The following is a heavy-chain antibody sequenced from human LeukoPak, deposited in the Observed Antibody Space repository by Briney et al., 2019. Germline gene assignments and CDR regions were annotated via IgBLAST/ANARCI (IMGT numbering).Heavy chain of an antibody. CDR3: ARDYYGSDYGMDV. CDR1: GFTVSGNY. D-gene: IGHD3-10*01. V-gene: IGHV3-66*01. J-gene: IGHJ6*02. Sequence: GGSLRLSCAASGFTVSGNYMSWVRQAPGKGPEWVSVIYSGGSTYYADSVKGRFTISRDNSKNTLYLQMNSLRAEDTAVYYCARDYYGSDYGMDVWGQGTTVTVSS. CDR2: IYSGGST.